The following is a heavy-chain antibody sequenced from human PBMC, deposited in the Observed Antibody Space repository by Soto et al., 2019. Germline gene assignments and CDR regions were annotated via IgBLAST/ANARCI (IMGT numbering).Heavy chain of an antibody. CDR3: ARGNKLGRSRTPLFDY. CDR1: GGSFSGYY. D-gene: IGHD1-7*01. CDR2: INHSGST. J-gene: IGHJ4*02. V-gene: IGHV4-34*01. Sequence: SETLSLTCAVYGGSFSGYYWSWIRQPPGKGLEWIGEINHSGSTNYNPSLKSRVTISVDTSKNQFSLKLSSVTAADTAVYYCARGNKLGRSRTPLFDYWGQGTLVTVS.